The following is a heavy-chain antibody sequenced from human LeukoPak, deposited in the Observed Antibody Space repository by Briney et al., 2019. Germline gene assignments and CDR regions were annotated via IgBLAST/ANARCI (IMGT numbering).Heavy chain of an antibody. CDR3: ASPGYCSSTSCYSLAAFDI. CDR2: IYYSGST. D-gene: IGHD2-2*02. J-gene: IGHJ3*02. CDR1: GGSFSGYY. Sequence: SETLSLTCAVYGGSFSGYYWSWIRQPPGKGLEWIGSIYYSGSTYYNPSLKSRVTISVDTSKNQFSLKLSSVTAADTAVYYCASPGYCSSTSCYSLAAFDIWGQGTMVTVSS. V-gene: IGHV4-34*01.